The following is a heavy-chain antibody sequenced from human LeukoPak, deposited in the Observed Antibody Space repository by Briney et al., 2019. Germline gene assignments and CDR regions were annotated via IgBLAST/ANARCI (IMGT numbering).Heavy chain of an antibody. CDR3: ATALNYYDSSGYYYPLDY. CDR1: GYTLTELS. CDR2: FDPEDGET. V-gene: IGHV1-24*01. Sequence: EASVTVSCKVSGYTLTELSMHWVRQAPGKGLEWMGGFDPEDGETIYAQKFQGRVTMTEDTSTDTAYMELSSLRSEDTAVYYCATALNYYDSSGYYYPLDYWGQGTLVTVSS. J-gene: IGHJ4*02. D-gene: IGHD3-22*01.